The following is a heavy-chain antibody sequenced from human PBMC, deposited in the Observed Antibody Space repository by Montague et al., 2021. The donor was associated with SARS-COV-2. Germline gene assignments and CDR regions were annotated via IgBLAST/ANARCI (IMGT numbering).Heavy chain of an antibody. CDR1: GDSVSSNSAA. J-gene: IGHJ4*02. D-gene: IGHD6-19*01. CDR2: TYYRSKWYY. V-gene: IGHV6-1*01. Sequence: CAISGDSVSSNSAAWNRIRQSPSRGLEWLGRTYYRSKWYYEYAVSLKSRITINPDTSKNQFSLQVKSMTPEDTAVYYCALAVAGRGGYDYWGQGTLVTVSS. CDR3: ALAVAGRGGYDY.